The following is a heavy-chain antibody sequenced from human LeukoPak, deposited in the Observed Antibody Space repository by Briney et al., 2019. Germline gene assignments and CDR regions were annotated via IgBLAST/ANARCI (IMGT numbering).Heavy chain of an antibody. V-gene: IGHV3-23*01. D-gene: IGHD5-18*01. CDR2: ISGSGGST. CDR1: GFTFSSYA. J-gene: IGHJ4*02. Sequence: GGSLRLSRAASGFTFSSYAMSWVRQAPGKGLEWVSAISGSGGSTYYADSVKGRFTISRDNSKNTLYLQMNSLRAEDTAVYYCAKMNGYSYGYGSDFDYWGQGTLVTVSS. CDR3: AKMNGYSYGYGSDFDY.